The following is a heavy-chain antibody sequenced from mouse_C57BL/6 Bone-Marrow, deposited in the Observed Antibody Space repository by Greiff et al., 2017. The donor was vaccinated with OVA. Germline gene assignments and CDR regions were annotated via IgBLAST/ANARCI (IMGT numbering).Heavy chain of an antibody. CDR3: TTYYYRAY. D-gene: IGHD1-1*02. Sequence: VQLQQPGAELVRPGASVKLSCTASGFNIKDDYMPWVKQRPEQGLEWIGWIDPKNGDTEYASKFQGKATITAATSSNTAYLQLSSLTSEDTAFYYYTTYYYRAYWGQGTLVTVSA. CDR2: IDPKNGDT. J-gene: IGHJ3*01. CDR1: GFNIKDDY. V-gene: IGHV14-4*01.